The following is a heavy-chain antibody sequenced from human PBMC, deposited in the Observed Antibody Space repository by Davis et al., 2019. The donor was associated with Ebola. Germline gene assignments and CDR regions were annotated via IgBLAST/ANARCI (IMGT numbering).Heavy chain of an antibody. D-gene: IGHD2-2*02. CDR2: INPNSGGT. V-gene: IGHV1-2*02. J-gene: IGHJ6*03. Sequence: ASVKVSCKASGYTFTGYYMHWVRQAPGQGLEWMGWINPNSGGTNYAQKFQGRVTMTRDTSIRTTYMELSTLRADDTAVYYCAKRGVVPAAILVNYYYYMDVWGKGTTVTVSS. CDR3: AKRGVVPAAILVNYYYYMDV. CDR1: GYTFTGYY.